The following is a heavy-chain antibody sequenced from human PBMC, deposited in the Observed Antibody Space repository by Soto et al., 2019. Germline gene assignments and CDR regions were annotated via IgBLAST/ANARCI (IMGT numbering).Heavy chain of an antibody. CDR3: AKEKRLRFLEWLSQAYFDY. V-gene: IGHV3-9*01. D-gene: IGHD3-3*01. CDR2: ISWNSGSI. J-gene: IGHJ4*02. CDR1: GFTFDDYA. Sequence: EVQLVESGGGLVQPGRSLRLSCAASGFTFDDYAMHWVRQAPGKGLEWVSGISWNSGSIGYADSVKGRFTISRDNAKNSMYLQMNSLRAEDTALYYCAKEKRLRFLEWLSQAYFDYWGQGTLVTVSS.